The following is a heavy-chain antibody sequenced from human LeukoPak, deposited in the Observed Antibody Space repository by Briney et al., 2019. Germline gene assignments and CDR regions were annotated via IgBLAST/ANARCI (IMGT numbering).Heavy chain of an antibody. CDR3: ARAVSYDILTGYVFDY. J-gene: IGHJ4*02. CDR2: ISSSGSTI. D-gene: IGHD3-9*01. V-gene: IGHV3-11*04. Sequence: GGSLRLSCAASGFTFSDYYMSWIRQAPGKGLEWVSYISSSGSTIYYADSVKGRFTISRDNAKNSLYLQMNSLRAEDTAVYYCARAVSYDILTGYVFDYWGQGTLVTVSS. CDR1: GFTFSDYY.